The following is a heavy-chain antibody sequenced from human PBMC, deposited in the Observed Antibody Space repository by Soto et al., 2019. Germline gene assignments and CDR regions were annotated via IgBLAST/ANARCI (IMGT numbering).Heavy chain of an antibody. J-gene: IGHJ6*02. CDR2: ISYDGSNK. V-gene: IGHV3-30-3*01. CDR3: ARGLDDFWSGYYMGPYYYYGMDV. D-gene: IGHD3-3*01. CDR1: GFTFSSYA. Sequence: PGGSLRLSCAASGFTFSSYAMHWVRQAPGKGLEWVAVISYDGSNKYYADSVKGRFTISRDNSKNTLYLQMNSLRAEDTAVYYCARGLDDFWSGYYMGPYYYYGMDVWGQGTTVTVSS.